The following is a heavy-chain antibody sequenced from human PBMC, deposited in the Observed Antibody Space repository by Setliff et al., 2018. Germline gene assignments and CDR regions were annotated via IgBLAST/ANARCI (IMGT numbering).Heavy chain of an antibody. CDR1: GGSISSSSYY. V-gene: IGHV4-39*01. CDR2: IYYSGST. D-gene: IGHD6-13*01. CDR3: ARHGYSSSWWNEYYYYYYGMDV. Sequence: SETLSLTCTVSGGSISSSSYYWGWIRQPPGKGLEWIGSIYYSGSTYYNPSLKSRVTISVDTSKNQFSLKLSSVTAADTAVYYCARHGYSSSWWNEYYYYYYGMDVWGQGTTVTVS. J-gene: IGHJ6*02.